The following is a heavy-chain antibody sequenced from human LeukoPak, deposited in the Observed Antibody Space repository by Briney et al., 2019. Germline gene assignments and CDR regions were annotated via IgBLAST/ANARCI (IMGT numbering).Heavy chain of an antibody. J-gene: IGHJ5*02. V-gene: IGHV4-4*07. CDR1: GGSISSYY. CDR3: ARDIGQWLVPNWFDP. D-gene: IGHD6-19*01. Sequence: SETLSLTCTVSGGSISSYYWSWIRQPAGKGLEWIGRIYTSGSTNYNPSLKSRVTMSVDTSKNQFSLKLSSVTAAETAVYYCARDIGQWLVPNWFDPWGQGTLVTVSS. CDR2: IYTSGST.